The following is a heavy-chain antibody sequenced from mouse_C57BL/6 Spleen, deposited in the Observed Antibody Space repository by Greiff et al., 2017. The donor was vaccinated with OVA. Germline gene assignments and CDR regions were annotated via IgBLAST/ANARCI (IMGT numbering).Heavy chain of an antibody. CDR2: IDPETGGT. CDR3: TRSYGYYYAMDY. CDR1: GYTFTDYE. Sequence: VQMQQSGAELVRPGASVTLSCKASGYTFTDYEMHWVKQTPVHGLEWIGAIDPETGGTAYNQKFKGKAILTADKSSSTAYMELSGLTSEDSAVYYYTRSYGYYYAMDYWGQGTSVTVSS. J-gene: IGHJ4*01. D-gene: IGHD1-1*01. V-gene: IGHV1-15*01.